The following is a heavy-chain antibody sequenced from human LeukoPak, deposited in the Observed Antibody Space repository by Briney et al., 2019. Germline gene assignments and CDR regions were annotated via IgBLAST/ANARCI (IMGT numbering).Heavy chain of an antibody. J-gene: IGHJ4*02. D-gene: IGHD3-10*01. V-gene: IGHV4-59*01. CDR1: GGSISSYY. CDR3: ARAIPWFGEPYYDY. Sequence: SETLSLTCTVSGGSISSYYWSWIRQPPGKGLEWIGYIDYSGTTNYNPSLKSRVTISVDTSKNQFSLKLSSVTAADTAVYYCARAIPWFGEPYYDYWGQGTLVTVSS. CDR2: IDYSGTT.